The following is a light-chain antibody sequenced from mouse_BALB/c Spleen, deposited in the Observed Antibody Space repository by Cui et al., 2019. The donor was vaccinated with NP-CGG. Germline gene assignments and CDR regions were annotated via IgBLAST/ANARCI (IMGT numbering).Light chain of an antibody. CDR1: TGAVTTSNY. J-gene: IGLJ1*01. CDR2: GTN. CDR3: ALWYSNHWV. V-gene: IGLV1*01. Sequence: VVTQEPPLTTSPGETVTLTCRSSTGAVTTSNYANWVQEKPDHLFTGLIGGTNNRAPGVPARFSGSLIGDKAALTITGAQTEDEAIYFCALWYSNHWVFGGGTKLTVL.